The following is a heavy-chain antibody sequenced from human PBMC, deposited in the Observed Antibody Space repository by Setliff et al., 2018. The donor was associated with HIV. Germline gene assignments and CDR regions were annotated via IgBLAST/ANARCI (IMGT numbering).Heavy chain of an antibody. V-gene: IGHV4-4*02. D-gene: IGHD3-10*01. J-gene: IGHJ3*02. Sequence: SETLSLTCAVSGGSISSSNWWSWVRQPPGKGLEWIGEIYHSGSTNYNPSLKSRVTISVDKSKNQFSLKLSSVTAADTAVYYCARDSGRRNDAFDIWGQGTMVTVSS. CDR1: GGSISSSNW. CDR3: ARDSGRRNDAFDI. CDR2: IYHSGST.